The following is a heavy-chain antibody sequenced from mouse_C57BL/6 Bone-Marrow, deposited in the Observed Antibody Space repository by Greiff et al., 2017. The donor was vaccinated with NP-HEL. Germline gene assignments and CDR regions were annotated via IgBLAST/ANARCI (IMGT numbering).Heavy chain of an antibody. D-gene: IGHD1-2*01. J-gene: IGHJ1*03. CDR1: GYTFTDYY. CDR2: LYPGSGNT. V-gene: IGHV1-76*01. Sequence: QVQLKQSGAELVRPGASVKLSCKASGYTFTDYYINWVKQRPGQGLEWIGRLYPGSGNTYYNEKFKGKATLTAEKSSSTAYMQLSSLTSEVSAVYFGASGGGHGGYWYFEVWGTGATVTVSS. CDR3: ASGGGHGGYWYFEV.